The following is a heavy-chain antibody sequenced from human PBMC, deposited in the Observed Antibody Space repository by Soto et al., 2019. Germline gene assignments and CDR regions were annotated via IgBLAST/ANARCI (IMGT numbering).Heavy chain of an antibody. CDR3: AKGSDSSGYYHAGTPDAFDI. D-gene: IGHD3-22*01. CDR2: ISGSGGST. V-gene: IGHV3-23*01. Sequence: HPGGSLRLSCAASGFTFSSYAMSWVRQAPGKGLEWVSAISGSGGSTYYADSVKGRFTISRDNSKNTLYLQMNSLRAEDTAVYYCAKGSDSSGYYHAGTPDAFDIWGQGTMVTVSS. J-gene: IGHJ3*02. CDR1: GFTFSSYA.